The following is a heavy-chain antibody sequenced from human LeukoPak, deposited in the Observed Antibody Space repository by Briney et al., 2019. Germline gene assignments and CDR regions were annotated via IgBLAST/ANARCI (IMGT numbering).Heavy chain of an antibody. J-gene: IGHJ4*02. CDR3: ARSPGIAAAGTYFDY. V-gene: IGHV4-34*01. CDR2: INHSGST. CDR1: GVSFSGYY. D-gene: IGHD6-13*01. Sequence: SETLSLTCAVYGVSFSGYYWSWIRQPPGKGLEWIGEINHSGSTNYNPSLKSRVTISVDTSKNQFSLKLSSVTAADTAVYYCARSPGIAAAGTYFDYWGQGTLVTVSS.